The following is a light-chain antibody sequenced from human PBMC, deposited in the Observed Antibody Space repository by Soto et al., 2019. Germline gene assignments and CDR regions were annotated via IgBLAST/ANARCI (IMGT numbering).Light chain of an antibody. CDR1: QSITTW. CDR3: QQYETNYT. J-gene: IGKJ2*01. V-gene: IGKV1-5*03. Sequence: DIQMTQSPCILSESVGDRVTLTCRASQSITTWLAWYQQQPGNAPNILIYKASNLETGVPSRFSGSGSGKEFTLTISGLQSDDFATYYCQQYETNYTFGQGTTLEIK. CDR2: KAS.